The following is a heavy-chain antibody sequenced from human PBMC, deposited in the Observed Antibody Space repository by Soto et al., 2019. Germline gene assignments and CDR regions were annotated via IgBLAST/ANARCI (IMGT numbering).Heavy chain of an antibody. CDR3: AKDTRSPWFGESNMYIGNGLDV. V-gene: IGHV4-59*12. Sequence: SETLSLTCTVSGGSISSYYWNLIRQSPGKGLEWIGYIYYSGSTNYNPSLKSRVAISVDTSKNQFSLKLSSVTAADTGVYYCAKDTRSPWFGESNMYIGNGLDVWGQGTTVTVSS. CDR2: IYYSGST. J-gene: IGHJ6*02. CDR1: GGSISSYY. D-gene: IGHD3-10*01.